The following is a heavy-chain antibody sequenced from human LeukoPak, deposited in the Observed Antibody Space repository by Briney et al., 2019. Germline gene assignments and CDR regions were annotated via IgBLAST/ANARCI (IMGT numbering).Heavy chain of an antibody. CDR1: GGSISSYY. CDR2: IYTSGST. Sequence: SETLSLTCTVSGGSISSYYWSWIRQPPGKGLEWIGYIYTSGSTNYNPSLKSRVTISVDTSKNQFSLKLSSVTAADTAVYYCARRVGATTSWFDTWGQGTLVTVSS. J-gene: IGHJ5*02. D-gene: IGHD1-26*01. V-gene: IGHV4-4*09. CDR3: ARRVGATTSWFDT.